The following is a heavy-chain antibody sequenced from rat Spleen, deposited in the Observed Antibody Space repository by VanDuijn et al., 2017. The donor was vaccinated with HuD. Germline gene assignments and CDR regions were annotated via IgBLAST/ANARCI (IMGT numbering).Heavy chain of an antibody. CDR2: MRYNGDT. Sequence: QVQLKESGPGLVQPSQTLSLTCTVSGFSLTSYNVHWVRQPPGKGLEWMGRMRYNGDTSYNSALKSRLSISRDTSKNQVFLTMNSLKTEDTGVYYCARDGGYYFDYWGQGASVTVSS. D-gene: IGHD1-11*01. CDR1: GFSLTSYN. CDR3: ARDGGYYFDY. V-gene: IGHV2-63*01. J-gene: IGHJ4*01.